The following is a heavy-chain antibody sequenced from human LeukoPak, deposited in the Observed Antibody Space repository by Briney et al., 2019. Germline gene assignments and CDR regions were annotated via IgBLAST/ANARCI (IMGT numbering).Heavy chain of an antibody. D-gene: IGHD1-7*01. J-gene: IGHJ4*02. CDR1: GFTFSSYG. CDR3: ASPRSSPGSVSGSFNNWNYVWYFDY. V-gene: IGHV3-30*02. Sequence: TGGSLRLSCAASGFTFSSYGMHWVRQAPGKGLEWVAFIRYDGSNKYYADSVKGRFTISRDNSKNTLYLQMNSLRAEDTAVYYCASPRSSPGSVSGSFNNWNYVWYFDYWGQGTLVTVSS. CDR2: IRYDGSNK.